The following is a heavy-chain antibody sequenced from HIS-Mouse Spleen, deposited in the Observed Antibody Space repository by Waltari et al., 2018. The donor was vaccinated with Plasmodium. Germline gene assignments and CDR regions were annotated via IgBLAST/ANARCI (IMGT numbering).Heavy chain of an antibody. CDR3: ARVGRRIWGAFDI. Sequence: QVQLQESGPGLVKPSETLSLTCTVSGGSISSYYWSWIRQPPGKGLEWIGYIYYSGSTNYNPPLKSRVTISVDTSKNQFSLKLSSVTAADTAVYYCARVGRRIWGAFDIWGQGTMVTVSS. CDR2: IYYSGST. V-gene: IGHV4-59*01. D-gene: IGHD3-16*01. CDR1: GGSISSYY. J-gene: IGHJ3*02.